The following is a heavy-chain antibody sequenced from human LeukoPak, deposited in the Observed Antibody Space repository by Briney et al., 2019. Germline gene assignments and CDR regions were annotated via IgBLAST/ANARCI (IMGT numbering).Heavy chain of an antibody. Sequence: GGSLRLSCAASGFTFSSYGIHWVRQAPGKGLEWVGFIRYDGSNKYYADSVKGRFTISRDNSKNTLYLQMNSLRAEDTAVYYCAKTDDSSGYYLDYWGQGTLVTVSS. V-gene: IGHV3-30*02. D-gene: IGHD3-22*01. CDR2: IRYDGSNK. CDR3: AKTDDSSGYYLDY. CDR1: GFTFSSYG. J-gene: IGHJ4*02.